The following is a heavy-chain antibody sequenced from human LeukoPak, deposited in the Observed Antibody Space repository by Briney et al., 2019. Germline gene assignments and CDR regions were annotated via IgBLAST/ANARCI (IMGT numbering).Heavy chain of an antibody. Sequence: PSETLSLTCTVSGGSISGYYWSWIRQPPGKGLEWIGYTHYSGSTDYNPSLKSRVTISADTSKNQFSLKVSSVTAADAAVYYCARNFERTRGWFDPWGQGTLVTVSS. CDR1: GGSISGYY. J-gene: IGHJ5*02. CDR3: ARNFERTRGWFDP. CDR2: THYSGST. D-gene: IGHD2-2*01. V-gene: IGHV4-59*01.